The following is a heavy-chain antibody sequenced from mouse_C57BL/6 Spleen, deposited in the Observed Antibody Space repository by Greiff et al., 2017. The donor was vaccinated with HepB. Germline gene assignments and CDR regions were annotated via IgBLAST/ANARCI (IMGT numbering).Heavy chain of an antibody. J-gene: IGHJ1*03. Sequence: VQLQQPGAELVRPGSSVKLSCKASGYTFTSYWMDWVKQRPGQGLEWIGNIYPSDSETHYNQKFKDKATLTVDKSSSTAYMQLSSLTSEDSAVYYCARESSGDGDFDVWGTGTTVTVSS. V-gene: IGHV1-61*01. CDR2: IYPSDSET. CDR1: GYTFTSYW. CDR3: ARESSGDGDFDV. D-gene: IGHD2-13*01.